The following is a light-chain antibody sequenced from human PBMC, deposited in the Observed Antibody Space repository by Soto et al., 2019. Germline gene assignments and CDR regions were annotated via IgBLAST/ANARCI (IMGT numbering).Light chain of an antibody. CDR3: SSHTSYSTRV. CDR2: EVS. CDR1: SSDVGGYNY. Sequence: VLTQPASVSGSPGQSIAISCTGTSSDVGGYNYVSWYQQHPGKAPKLMIHEVSNRPSGISDRFSGSKSGNTASLTISGLQADDEADYYCSSHTSYSTRVFGTGTKVTVL. V-gene: IGLV2-14*01. J-gene: IGLJ1*01.